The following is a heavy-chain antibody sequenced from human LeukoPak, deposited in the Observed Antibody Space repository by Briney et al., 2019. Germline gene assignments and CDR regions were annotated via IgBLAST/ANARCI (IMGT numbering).Heavy chain of an antibody. CDR3: ARDSDALRFLEWLSPDY. D-gene: IGHD3-3*01. CDR2: ISYDGSNK. V-gene: IGHV3-30-3*01. J-gene: IGHJ4*02. Sequence: GGSLRLSRAASGFTFSSYAMHWVRQAPGKGLEWVAVISYDGSNKYYADSVKGRFTISRDNSKNTLYLQMNSLRAEDTAVYYCARDSDALRFLEWLSPDYWGQGTLVTVSS. CDR1: GFTFSSYA.